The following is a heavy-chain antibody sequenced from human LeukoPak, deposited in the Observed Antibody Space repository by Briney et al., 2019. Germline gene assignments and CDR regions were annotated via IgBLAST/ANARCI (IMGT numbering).Heavy chain of an antibody. CDR1: GFTFSSYA. V-gene: IGHV3-23*01. D-gene: IGHD6-19*01. CDR2: ISGSGGST. Sequence: GGSLRLSCAASGFTFSSYAMSWVRQAPGKGLEWVSGISGSGGSTYYADSVKGRFTISRDNSRNTLYLQMNSLRAEDTAVYYCAKDGVAVAGTSDYWGQGTLVTVSS. J-gene: IGHJ4*02. CDR3: AKDGVAVAGTSDY.